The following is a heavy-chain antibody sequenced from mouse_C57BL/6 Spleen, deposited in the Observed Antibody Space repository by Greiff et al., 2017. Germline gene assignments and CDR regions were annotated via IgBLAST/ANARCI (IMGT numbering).Heavy chain of an antibody. Sequence: EVMLVESGGGLVQPKGSLKLSCAASGFSFNTYAMNWVRQAPGKGLEWVARIRSKSNNYATYYADSVKDRFTISRDDSESMLYLQMNNLKTEDTAMYYCVAYYGYDWAMDYWGQGTSVTVSS. D-gene: IGHD2-9*01. CDR3: VAYYGYDWAMDY. CDR2: IRSKSNNYAT. J-gene: IGHJ4*01. V-gene: IGHV10-1*01. CDR1: GFSFNTYA.